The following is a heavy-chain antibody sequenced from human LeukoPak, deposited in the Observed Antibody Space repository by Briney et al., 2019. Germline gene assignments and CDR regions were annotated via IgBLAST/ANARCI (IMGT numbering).Heavy chain of an antibody. CDR3: AREGRGRRGYSGYVQTWFDP. Sequence: SETLSLTCTVSGGSISSYYWSWIRQPAGKGLVWIGRIYTSGSTNYNPSLKSRVTMSVDTSKNQFSLKLSSVTAADTAVYYCAREGRGRRGYSGYVQTWFDPWGQGTLVTVSS. CDR2: IYTSGST. J-gene: IGHJ5*02. V-gene: IGHV4-4*07. D-gene: IGHD5-12*01. CDR1: GGSISSYY.